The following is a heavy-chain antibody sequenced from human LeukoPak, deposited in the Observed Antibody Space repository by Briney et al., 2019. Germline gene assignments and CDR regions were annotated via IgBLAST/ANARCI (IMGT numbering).Heavy chain of an antibody. CDR2: ISYSGRS. Sequence: SETLSLTCTVSGGSISSSTDYWGWIRQPPGKGLEWIGSISYSGRSYYNPSLKSRVTISVDTSKNQFSLKQTSVTAADTAVYYCARGLRVLWFGEATSNYFDYWGQGTLVTVSS. CDR1: GGSISSSTDY. CDR3: ARGLRVLWFGEATSNYFDY. J-gene: IGHJ4*02. D-gene: IGHD3-10*01. V-gene: IGHV4-39*07.